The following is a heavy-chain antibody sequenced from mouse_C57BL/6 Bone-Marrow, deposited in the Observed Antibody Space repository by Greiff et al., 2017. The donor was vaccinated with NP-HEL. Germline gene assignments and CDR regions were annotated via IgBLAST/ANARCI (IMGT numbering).Heavy chain of an antibody. CDR2: IDPSDSYT. Sequence: VQLQQPGAELVMPGASVKLSCKASGYTFTSYWMHWVKQRPGQGLEWIGEIDPSDSYTNYNQKFKGKSTLTVDKSSSTAYMQLSSLTSEDSAVYYCARSGLIYYDYDWFAYWGQGTLVTVSA. CDR1: GYTFTSYW. D-gene: IGHD2-4*01. V-gene: IGHV1-69*01. J-gene: IGHJ3*01. CDR3: ARSGLIYYDYDWFAY.